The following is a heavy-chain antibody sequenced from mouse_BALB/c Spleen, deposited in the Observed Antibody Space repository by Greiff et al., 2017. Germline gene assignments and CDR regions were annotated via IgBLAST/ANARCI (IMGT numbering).Heavy chain of an antibody. CDR3: ARRADYYGSSPYWYFDV. Sequence: EVQRVESGGGLVQPGGSLKLSCAASGFTFSSYTMSWVRQTPEKRLEWVAYISNGGGSTYYPDTVKGRFTISRDNAKNTLYLQMSSLKSEDTAMYYCARRADYYGSSPYWYFDVWGAGTTVTVSS. J-gene: IGHJ1*01. CDR2: ISNGGGST. V-gene: IGHV5-12-2*01. CDR1: GFTFSSYT. D-gene: IGHD1-1*01.